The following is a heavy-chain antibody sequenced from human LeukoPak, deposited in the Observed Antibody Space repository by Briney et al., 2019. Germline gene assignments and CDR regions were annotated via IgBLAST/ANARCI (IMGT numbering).Heavy chain of an antibody. V-gene: IGHV3-7*01. CDR2: IKYDGSLK. J-gene: IGHJ4*02. D-gene: IGHD3-22*01. CDR1: GFSFSSYW. CDR3: ASSHDSSGSD. Sequence: GGSLRLSCVASGFSFSSYWMAWVRQAPGKGLEWVANIKYDGSLKFYVDSVKGRFTISRDNAKNSLYLEMNSLRADDTAVYFCASSHDSSGSDWGQGTMVTVSS.